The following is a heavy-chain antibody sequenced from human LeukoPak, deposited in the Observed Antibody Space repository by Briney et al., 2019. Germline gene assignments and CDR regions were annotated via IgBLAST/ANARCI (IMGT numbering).Heavy chain of an antibody. CDR1: GFAFSAYW. J-gene: IGHJ2*01. Sequence: GGSLRLSRAASGFAFSAYWMHWVRQAPGKGLEWVSRINEVATTISYADSVKGRFIISRDNSKKSLYLQMNNLRAEDTAVYYCVRDLVFVWTPGDDFDFWGQGTLVTVSS. D-gene: IGHD3-16*01. V-gene: IGHV3-74*01. CDR3: VRDLVFVWTPGDDFDF. CDR2: INEVATTI.